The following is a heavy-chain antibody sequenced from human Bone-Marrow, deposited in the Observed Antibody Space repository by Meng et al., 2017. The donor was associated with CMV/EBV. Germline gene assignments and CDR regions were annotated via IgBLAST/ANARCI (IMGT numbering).Heavy chain of an antibody. Sequence: SETLSPTCTVSGYSISSGYYWGWIRQPPGKGPEWIGSIYHSGSTYYNPSLKSRVTISVDTSKNQFSLKLSSVTAADTAVYYCASPKYYYDSSGYHLPGDWGQGTLVTVSS. CDR1: GYSISSGYY. CDR3: ASPKYYYDSSGYHLPGD. D-gene: IGHD3-22*01. J-gene: IGHJ4*02. V-gene: IGHV4-38-2*02. CDR2: IYHSGST.